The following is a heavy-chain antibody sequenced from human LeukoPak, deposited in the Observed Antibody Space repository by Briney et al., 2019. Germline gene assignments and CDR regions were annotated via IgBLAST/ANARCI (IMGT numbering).Heavy chain of an antibody. D-gene: IGHD3-3*01. CDR1: GYTFTGYY. J-gene: IGHJ4*02. Sequence: ASVKVSCKASGYTFTGYYMHWVRQAPGQGLEWMGWINPNSGDTNYAQKFQGRVTMTRDTSIRTAYMELSRLRSDDTAVYYCARDLYLEWLTLAFDYWGQGTLVTVSS. CDR2: INPNSGDT. V-gene: IGHV1-2*02. CDR3: ARDLYLEWLTLAFDY.